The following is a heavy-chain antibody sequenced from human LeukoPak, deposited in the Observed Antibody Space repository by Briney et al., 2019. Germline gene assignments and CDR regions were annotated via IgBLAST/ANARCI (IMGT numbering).Heavy chain of an antibody. D-gene: IGHD3-10*01. CDR1: GYTFTSYY. J-gene: IGHJ4*02. CDR3: AREGRGAKDPFDY. CDR2: INPSGGST. Sequence: ASVKVSCKASGYTFTSYYLHWVRQAPGQGLEWMGIINPSGGSTSYAQTFQGRVTMTRDTSISTAYMELSRLRSDDTAVYYCAREGRGAKDPFDYWGQGTLVTVSS. V-gene: IGHV1-46*01.